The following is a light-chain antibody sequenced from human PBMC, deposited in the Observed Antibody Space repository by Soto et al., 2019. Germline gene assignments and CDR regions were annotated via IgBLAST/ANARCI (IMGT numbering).Light chain of an antibody. CDR2: GVS. Sequence: EIQMTQSPSSLSASVGDRVTITCRASQSISSYLNWYQQKPGKAPNVLIYGVSTLHRGVPSRFIGAGSGTDFTRTISGLQPADVATDYCQQSYRTPWTFGPGTKVDIK. J-gene: IGKJ3*01. CDR1: QSISSY. V-gene: IGKV1-39*01. CDR3: QQSYRTPWT.